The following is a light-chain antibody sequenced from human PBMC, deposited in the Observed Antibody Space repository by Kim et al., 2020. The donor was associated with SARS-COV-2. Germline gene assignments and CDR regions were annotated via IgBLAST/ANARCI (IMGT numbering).Light chain of an antibody. CDR2: GNS. CDR3: HSYDSSLSEV. CDR1: SSNIGAGYD. J-gene: IGLJ1*01. Sequence: QSVLTQPPSVSGAPGQRVTISCTGSSSNIGAGYDVHWYQQLPGTAPKLLIYGNSNRPSGVPDRFSGSKSGTSASLAITGLQAEDEADYCCHSYDSSLSEVFGTGTKVTVL. V-gene: IGLV1-40*01.